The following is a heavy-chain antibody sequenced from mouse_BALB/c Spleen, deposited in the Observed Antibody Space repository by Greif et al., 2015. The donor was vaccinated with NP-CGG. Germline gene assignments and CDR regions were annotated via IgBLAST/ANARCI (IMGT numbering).Heavy chain of an antibody. J-gene: IGHJ2*01. CDR2: IRNKANGYTT. CDR1: GFTFTDYY. CDR3: ARDTSSFYYGSSLDY. V-gene: IGHV7-3*02. D-gene: IGHD1-1*01. Sequence: EVMLVESGGGLVQPGGSLRLSCATSGFTFTDYYMSWVRQPPGKALEWLGFIRNKANGYTTEYSASVKGRFTISRDNSQSILYLQMNTLRAEDSATYYCARDTSSFYYGSSLDYWGQGTTLTVSS.